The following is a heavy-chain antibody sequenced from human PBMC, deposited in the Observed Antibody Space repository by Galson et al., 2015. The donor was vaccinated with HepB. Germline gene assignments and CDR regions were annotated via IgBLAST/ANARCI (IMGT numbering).Heavy chain of an antibody. V-gene: IGHV1-18*04. CDR1: GYTFTSYG. CDR2: ISAYNGNT. D-gene: IGHD3-3*01. Sequence: SLRLSCEASGYTFTSYGISWVRQAPGQGLEWMGWISAYNGNTNYAQKLQGRVTMTTDTSTSTACKGLRSLRSDDTAVYYCAGERFLGRGDWFDPWGQGTLVTVSS. J-gene: IGHJ5*02. CDR3: AGERFLGRGDWFDP.